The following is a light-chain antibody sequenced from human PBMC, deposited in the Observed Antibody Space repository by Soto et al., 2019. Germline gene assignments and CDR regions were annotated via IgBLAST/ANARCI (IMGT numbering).Light chain of an antibody. CDR3: RQYHTTPLT. Sequence: DIVMTQSPDSLAVSLGERATINCKSSQNILYTSNNKNYLAWYQQKPGQPPKLLIYWASARESGVPDRFSGSGSGTDFSLTISSLQAEDAAVYYCRQYHTTPLTFGGGTKVKIK. J-gene: IGKJ4*01. CDR1: QNILYTSNNKNY. V-gene: IGKV4-1*01. CDR2: WAS.